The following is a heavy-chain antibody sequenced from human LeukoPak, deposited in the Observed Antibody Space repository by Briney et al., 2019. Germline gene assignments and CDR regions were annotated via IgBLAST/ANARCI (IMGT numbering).Heavy chain of an antibody. CDR2: INPNSGGT. V-gene: IGHV1-2*02. J-gene: IGHJ2*01. CDR3: ARVRGPNWEVAWYLDL. Sequence: GASVKVSCKASGYTFTGYYMHWVRQAPGQGLKWMGWINPNSGGTNYAQKFQGRVTMTRDTSISTAYMELSRLRSDDTAVYYCARVRGPNWEVAWYLDLWGRGTLVTVSS. CDR1: GYTFTGYY. D-gene: IGHD1-26*01.